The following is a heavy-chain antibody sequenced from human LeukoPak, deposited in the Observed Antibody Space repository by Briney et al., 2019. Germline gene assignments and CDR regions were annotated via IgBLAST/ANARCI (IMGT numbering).Heavy chain of an antibody. CDR2: ISYDGSNK. D-gene: IGHD2-2*01. CDR3: ARDHCSSTSCLIPSYYGMDV. CDR1: GFTFSSYA. Sequence: PGGSLRLSCSASGFTFSSYAMHWVRQAPGKGLEWVAVISYDGSNKYYADSVKGRFTISRDNSKNTLYLQMNSLRAEDTAVYYCARDHCSSTSCLIPSYYGMDVWGQGTTVTVSS. V-gene: IGHV3-30*04. J-gene: IGHJ6*02.